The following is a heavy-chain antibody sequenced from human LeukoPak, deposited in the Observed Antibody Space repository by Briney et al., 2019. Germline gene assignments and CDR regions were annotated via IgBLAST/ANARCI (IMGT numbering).Heavy chain of an antibody. J-gene: IGHJ4*02. CDR2: ISYDGSNK. D-gene: IGHD3-16*01. CDR3: AKDAHVRGGSYYFDY. Sequence: GGSLRPSCAASGFTFSIYGMHWVRQAPGKGLEWGAVISYDGSNKYYADSVKGRFTISRDNSKNTLFLQMNSLRAEDTAVYYCAKDAHVRGGSYYFDYWGQGTLVTVSS. CDR1: GFTFSIYG. V-gene: IGHV3-30*18.